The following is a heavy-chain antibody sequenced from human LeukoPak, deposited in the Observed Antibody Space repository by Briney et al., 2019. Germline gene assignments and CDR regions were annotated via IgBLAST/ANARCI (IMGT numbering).Heavy chain of an antibody. CDR3: AKATVTTRDYYYGMDV. Sequence: PGGSLRLPCAASGFTFSSYSMNWVRQAPGKGLEWVSYISSSSSTIYYADSVKGRFTISRDNAKNSLYLQMNSLRAEDTAVYYCAKATVTTRDYYYGMDVWGQGTTVTVSS. CDR1: GFTFSSYS. V-gene: IGHV3-48*01. CDR2: ISSSSSTI. D-gene: IGHD4-11*01. J-gene: IGHJ6*02.